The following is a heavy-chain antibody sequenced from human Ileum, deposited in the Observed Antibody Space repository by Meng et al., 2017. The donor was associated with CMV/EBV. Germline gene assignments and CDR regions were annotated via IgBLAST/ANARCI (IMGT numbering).Heavy chain of an antibody. J-gene: IGHJ6*02. CDR3: ARERIVVVPAAIESYYYYGMDA. CDR1: GFTFSSYS. D-gene: IGHD2-2*01. V-gene: IGHV3-48*04. CDR2: ISSSSSTI. Sequence: GESLKISCAASGFTFSSYSMNWVRQAPGKGLEWVSYISSSSSTIYYADSVKGRFTISRDNAKNSLYLQMNSLRAEDTAVYYCARERIVVVPAAIESYYYYGMDAWGQGTTVTVSS.